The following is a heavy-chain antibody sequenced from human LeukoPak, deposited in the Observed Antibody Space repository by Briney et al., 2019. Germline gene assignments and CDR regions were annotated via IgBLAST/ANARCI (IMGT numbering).Heavy chain of an antibody. Sequence: SETLSLTCTVSGGSISSYYWSWIRQPPGKGLEWIGYIYYSGSTNYNPSLKSRVTISVDTSKNQFSLKLSSVTAADTGVYYCARGIGYYYSMDVWGKGTTVTVSS. J-gene: IGHJ6*04. CDR1: GGSISSYY. CDR2: IYYSGST. V-gene: IGHV4-59*01. CDR3: ARGIGYYYSMDV.